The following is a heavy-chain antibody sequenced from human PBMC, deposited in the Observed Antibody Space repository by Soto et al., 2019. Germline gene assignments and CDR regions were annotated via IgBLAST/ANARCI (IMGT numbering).Heavy chain of an antibody. CDR2: ISGSGGST. V-gene: IGHV3-23*01. Sequence: EVQLLESGGGLVQPGGSLRLSCAASGFTFSSYAMSWVRQAPGKGLEWVSAISGSGGSTYYADSVKGRFTISRDNSKNTLYLQMNSLRAEDTAVCYCARESSGSYHRDWFEPWGQGSLVTVSS. J-gene: IGHJ5*02. D-gene: IGHD1-26*01. CDR3: ARESSGSYHRDWFEP. CDR1: GFTFSSYA.